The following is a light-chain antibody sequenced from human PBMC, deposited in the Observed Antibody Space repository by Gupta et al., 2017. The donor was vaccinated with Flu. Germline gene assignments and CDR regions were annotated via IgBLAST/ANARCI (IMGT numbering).Light chain of an antibody. CDR2: DVY. J-gene: IGKJ3*01. CDR3: QHYNIRPPGIT. Sequence: TLSLSPGQAATLSCRASQGVEGNLAWYQQKPGQGPSLLIFDVYTRDAGIPTRFSGSGSGTEFTLTISSLQSDDFAVYYCQHYNIRPPGITFGRGTKVDI. V-gene: IGKV3D-15*01. CDR1: QGVEGN.